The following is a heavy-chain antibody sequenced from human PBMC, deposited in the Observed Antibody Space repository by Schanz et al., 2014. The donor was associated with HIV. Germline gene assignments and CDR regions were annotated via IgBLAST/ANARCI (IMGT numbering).Heavy chain of an antibody. V-gene: IGHV1-18*04. CDR2: ISPSNGNT. Sequence: QVHLVQSGAEVKKPGASVKVSCKASGYSFSDYYIHWVRQAPGQGLEWMGWISPSNGNTNYAQKFQGRVTMTTDTSTSTAYMDLRSLRSDDTAVYYCAREKTTLNWFDPWGQGTLVTVSS. CDR1: GYSFSDYY. J-gene: IGHJ5*02. CDR3: AREKTTLNWFDP.